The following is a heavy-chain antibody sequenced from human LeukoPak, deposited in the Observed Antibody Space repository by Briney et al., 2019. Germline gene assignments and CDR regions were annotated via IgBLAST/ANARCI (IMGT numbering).Heavy chain of an antibody. V-gene: IGHV4-31*03. J-gene: IGHJ2*01. D-gene: IGHD3-22*01. CDR3: ARGVTMIVVVIHDWYFDL. CDR2: IYYSGST. CDR1: GGSISSGGYY. Sequence: SETLSLTCTVSGGSISSGGYYWSWIRQHPGKGLEWIGYIYYSGSTYYNPSLKSRVTISVDTSKNQFSLKLSSVTAADTAVYYCARGVTMIVVVIHDWYFDLWGRGTLVTVSS.